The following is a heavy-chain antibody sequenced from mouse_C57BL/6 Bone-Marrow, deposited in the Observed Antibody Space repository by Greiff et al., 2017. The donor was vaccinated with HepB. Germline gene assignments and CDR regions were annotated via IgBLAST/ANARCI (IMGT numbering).Heavy chain of an antibody. CDR1: GFTFSSYA. CDR2: ISDGGSYT. CDR3: AREIYYYGSSSWYFDV. J-gene: IGHJ1*03. V-gene: IGHV5-4*01. Sequence: EVQRVESGGGLVKPGGSLKLSCAASGFTFSSYAMSWVRQTPEKRLEWVATISDGGSYTYYPDNGKGRFTISRDNAKNNLYLQMSHLKSEDTAMYYCAREIYYYGSSSWYFDVWGTGTTVTVSS. D-gene: IGHD1-1*01.